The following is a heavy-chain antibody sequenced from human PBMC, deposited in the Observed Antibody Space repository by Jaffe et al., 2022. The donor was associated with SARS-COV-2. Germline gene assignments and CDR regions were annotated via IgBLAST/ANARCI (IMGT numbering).Heavy chain of an antibody. Sequence: EVQLVESGGGLVKPGASLRLSCGASGFTFSSYNMNWVRQAPGKGLEWVSSISDTSSYIYYADSVKGRFTISRDNAKNSLFLQMNSLRAEDTAVYYCARDLRGYSYGYSLWVWGQGTTVTVSS. J-gene: IGHJ6*02. V-gene: IGHV3-21*06. D-gene: IGHD5-18*01. CDR2: ISDTSSYI. CDR3: ARDLRGYSYGYSLWV. CDR1: GFTFSSYN.